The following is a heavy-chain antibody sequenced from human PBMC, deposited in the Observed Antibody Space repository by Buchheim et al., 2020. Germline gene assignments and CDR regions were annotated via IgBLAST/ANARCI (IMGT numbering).Heavy chain of an antibody. J-gene: IGHJ4*02. V-gene: IGHV4-59*01. Sequence: QVQLQESGPGLVRPSETLSLTCSVSGGSITSYYWSWIRQPPGKGLEWIGYIYDTGTTKYNPSLKSRVAISADMSTNPFSLKLRSVTAADAAVYYCARRSYDSNGYYFDYWGQG. D-gene: IGHD3-22*01. CDR3: ARRSYDSNGYYFDY. CDR2: IYDTGTT. CDR1: GGSITSYY.